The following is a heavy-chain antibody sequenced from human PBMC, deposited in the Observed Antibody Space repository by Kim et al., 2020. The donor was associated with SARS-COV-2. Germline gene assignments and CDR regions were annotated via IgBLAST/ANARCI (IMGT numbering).Heavy chain of an antibody. V-gene: IGHV3-21*01. CDR3: ARGHRSFDY. CDR1: GLTLSVYS. Sequence: GGSLRLSCAASGLTLSVYSMNWVRQAPGKGLEWVSSISTDSANYIYYADSVKGRFTISRDSAKISLYLQMNGLRAEDTVMYYSARGHRSFDYWGQGTLVTVSS. CDR2: ISTDSANYI. J-gene: IGHJ4*02.